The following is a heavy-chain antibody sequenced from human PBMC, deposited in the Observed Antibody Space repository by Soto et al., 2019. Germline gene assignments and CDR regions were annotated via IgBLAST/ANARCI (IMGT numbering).Heavy chain of an antibody. J-gene: IGHJ6*02. D-gene: IGHD4-4*01. Sequence: PGGSLRLSCAASGFTFSSYEMNWVRQAPGKGLEWVSYISSSGSTIYYADSVKGRFTISRDNAKSSLYLQMNSLRAEDTAVYYCAREQYNYGMDVWGQGTTVTVSS. CDR1: GFTFSSYE. V-gene: IGHV3-48*03. CDR3: AREQYNYGMDV. CDR2: ISSSGSTI.